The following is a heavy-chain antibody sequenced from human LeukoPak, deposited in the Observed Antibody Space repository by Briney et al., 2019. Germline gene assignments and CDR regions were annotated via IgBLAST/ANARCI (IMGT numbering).Heavy chain of an antibody. CDR1: GFTFSSYG. CDR3: ARDMGVTGSIPDY. Sequence: GGSLRLSCAASGFTFSSYGMHWVRQAPGKGLEWVAVISYDGSNKYYADSVKGRFTISRDNAKNSLYLQMNSLRAEDTAVYYCARDMGVTGSIPDYWGQGILVTVSS. D-gene: IGHD1-20*01. CDR2: ISYDGSNK. J-gene: IGHJ4*02. V-gene: IGHV3-30*03.